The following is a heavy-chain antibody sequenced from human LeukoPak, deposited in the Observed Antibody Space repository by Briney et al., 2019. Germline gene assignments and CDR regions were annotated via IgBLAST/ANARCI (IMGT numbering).Heavy chain of an antibody. D-gene: IGHD2-15*01. J-gene: IGHJ5*02. V-gene: IGHV4-39*07. Sequence: SETPSLTCTVSSGSISTSNYYWGWVRQPPGKALEWIGNIFYSGSTYYSPSLKSRVTISLDTSKNQFSLKLSSVTAADTAVYYCARDLGYCSGGSCYDWFDPWGQGTLVTVSS. CDR2: IFYSGST. CDR3: ARDLGYCSGGSCYDWFDP. CDR1: SGSISTSNYY.